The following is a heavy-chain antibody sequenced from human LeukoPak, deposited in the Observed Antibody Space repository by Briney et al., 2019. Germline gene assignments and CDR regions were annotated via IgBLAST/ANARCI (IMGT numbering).Heavy chain of an antibody. V-gene: IGHV1-18*01. J-gene: IGHJ4*02. CDR3: ARDLDFSGSFYGIDF. CDR1: GYTFTSYG. D-gene: IGHD1-26*01. Sequence: ASVKVSCKASGYTFTSYGISWARQAPGQGLEWMGWISAYNGNTNYAHNLQDRVTMTTDTSSSAAYLELRRLRSDDTAFYYCARDLDFSGSFYGIDFWGQGTLVTVSS. CDR2: ISAYNGNT.